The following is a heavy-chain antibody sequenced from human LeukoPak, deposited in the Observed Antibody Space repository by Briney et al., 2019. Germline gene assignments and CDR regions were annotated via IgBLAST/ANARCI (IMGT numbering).Heavy chain of an antibody. Sequence: GGSLRLSCAASGFTFSSYAMSWVRQAPGKGLEWLSAIRGSGGASYYADSVQGRFTISRDNSQNTVYLQMHSLRAEDTAVYYCTKDVSSDGWYTSFDYWGQGALVTVSS. D-gene: IGHD6-19*01. CDR1: GFTFSSYA. J-gene: IGHJ4*02. CDR2: IRGSGGAS. V-gene: IGHV3-23*01. CDR3: TKDVSSDGWYTSFDY.